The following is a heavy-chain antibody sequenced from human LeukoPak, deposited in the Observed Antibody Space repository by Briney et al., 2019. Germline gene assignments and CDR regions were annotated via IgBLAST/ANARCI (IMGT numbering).Heavy chain of an antibody. V-gene: IGHV3-23*01. Sequence: GGSLRLSCAASGFTFSGYSMSWVRQAPGKGPEWVSTISGSGDATYYADSVKGRFTISRDNSKNTLYLQMNSLRAEDTAVYYCAKDLFGYCSGGTCNRYYFDYWGQGTLVTVSS. CDR1: GFTFSGYS. CDR3: AKDLFGYCSGGTCNRYYFDY. CDR2: ISGSGDAT. D-gene: IGHD2-15*01. J-gene: IGHJ4*02.